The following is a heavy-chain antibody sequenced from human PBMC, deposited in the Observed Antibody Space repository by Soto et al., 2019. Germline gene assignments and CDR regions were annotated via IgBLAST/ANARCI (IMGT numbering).Heavy chain of an antibody. Sequence: QVQLQESGPGLVKPSGTLSLTCAVSGDSISSPKWWTWVRQPPGKGLEWIGDMLHSGTTNYNPSLKSRVTISVDKSKNHFSLNLYSVTAAGTAVYYCAYSPGWYRHDLWGPGTLVIVSS. J-gene: IGHJ3*01. D-gene: IGHD6-19*01. V-gene: IGHV4-4*02. CDR1: GDSISSPKW. CDR2: MLHSGTT. CDR3: AYSPGWYRHDL.